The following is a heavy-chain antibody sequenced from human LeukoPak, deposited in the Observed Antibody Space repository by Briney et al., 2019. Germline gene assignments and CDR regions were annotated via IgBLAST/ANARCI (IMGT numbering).Heavy chain of an antibody. V-gene: IGHV4-59*01. D-gene: IGHD3-9*01. CDR3: ARDNGAGLRYFAPPYGMDV. Sequence: SETLSLTCTVSGGSISSYYWSWIRQPPGKGLEWIGYIYYSGSTNYNPSLKSRVTISVDTSKNQFSLKLSSVTAADTAVYYCARDNGAGLRYFAPPYGMDVWGQGTTVTVSS. CDR1: GGSISSYY. CDR2: IYYSGST. J-gene: IGHJ6*02.